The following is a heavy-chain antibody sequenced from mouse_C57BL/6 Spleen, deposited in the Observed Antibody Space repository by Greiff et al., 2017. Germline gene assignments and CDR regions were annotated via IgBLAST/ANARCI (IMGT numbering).Heavy chain of an antibody. CDR3: ARRRYYGSSLYAMDY. V-gene: IGHV1-82*01. D-gene: IGHD1-1*01. Sequence: QVQLQQSGPELVKPGASVKISCKASGYAFSSSWMNWVKQRPGKGLEWIGRIYPGDGDTNYNGKFKGKATLTADKSSSTAYMQLSSLTSEDYAVYFCARRRYYGSSLYAMDYWGQGTSVTVSS. CDR2: IYPGDGDT. J-gene: IGHJ4*01. CDR1: GYAFSSSW.